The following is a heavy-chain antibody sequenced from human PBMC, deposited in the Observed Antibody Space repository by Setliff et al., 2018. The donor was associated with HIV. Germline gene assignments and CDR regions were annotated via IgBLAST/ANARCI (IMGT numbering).Heavy chain of an antibody. Sequence: ETLSLTCTVSDGSFSSDYWTWIRQTPGKGLEWIGYIYYSGSTKYNPSLTSRVTISVDTSENHFSLKLTSVTAADTAVYYCARAEMATIVAFDIWGQGTMVTVSS. CDR3: ARAEMATIVAFDI. V-gene: IGHV4-59*01. D-gene: IGHD5-12*01. CDR1: DGSFSSDY. CDR2: IYYSGST. J-gene: IGHJ3*02.